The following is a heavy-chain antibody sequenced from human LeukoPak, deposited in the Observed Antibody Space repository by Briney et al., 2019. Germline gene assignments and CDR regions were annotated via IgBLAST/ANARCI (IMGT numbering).Heavy chain of an antibody. D-gene: IGHD3-10*01. J-gene: IGHJ4*02. V-gene: IGHV3-64D*06. CDR1: GFSFSSHA. CDR2: ISTNGGST. CDR3: VKRTRFSYYFDY. Sequence: GGSLRLSCSVSGFSFSSHAMHWVRQAPGKGLEYVSGISTNGGSTSYADSVKGRFTISRDNSKNTLYLQMGSLRGEDTAVYYCVKRTRFSYYFDYWGQGTLVTVSS.